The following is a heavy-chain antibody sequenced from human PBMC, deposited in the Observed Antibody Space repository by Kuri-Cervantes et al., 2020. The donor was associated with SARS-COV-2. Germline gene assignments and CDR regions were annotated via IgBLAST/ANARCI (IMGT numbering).Heavy chain of an antibody. CDR2: MNPNSGNT. J-gene: IGHJ4*02. V-gene: IGHV1-8*02. Sequence: ASVKVSCKASGYTFTGYYMHWVRQATGQGLEWMGWMNPNSGNTGYAQKFQGRVTMTEDTSTDTAYMELSSLRSEDTAVYYCATHRSLRFLEWFRYWGQGTLVTVSS. D-gene: IGHD3-3*01. CDR1: GYTFTGYY. CDR3: ATHRSLRFLEWFRY.